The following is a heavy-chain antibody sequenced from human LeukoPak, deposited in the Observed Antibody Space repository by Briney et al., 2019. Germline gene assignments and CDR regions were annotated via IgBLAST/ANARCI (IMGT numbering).Heavy chain of an antibody. CDR1: GYTFTGYY. CDR3: ARVIWFGESHYDY. CDR2: INPNSGGT. V-gene: IGHV1-2*02. J-gene: IGHJ4*02. D-gene: IGHD3-10*01. Sequence: GASVKVSCNASGYTFTGYYMHGVRQAPGQGLDWMGWINPNSGGTNYAQKFQGRVTMTRDTSISTAYMELSRLRSDDTAVYYCARVIWFGESHYDYWGQGTLVTVSS.